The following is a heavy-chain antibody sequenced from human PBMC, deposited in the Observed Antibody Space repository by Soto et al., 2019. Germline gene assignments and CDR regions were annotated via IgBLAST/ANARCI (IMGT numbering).Heavy chain of an antibody. J-gene: IGHJ4*02. D-gene: IGHD3-3*01. Sequence: QMQLVQSGPEVKKPGTSVKVSCKASGFTFTSSAVQWVRQARGQRLEWIGWIVVGSGNTNYAQKFQESVTITRDMSTSSAYMELSSLRSEDTAVYYCAADGITIFGVGSYWGQGTLVTVSS. CDR1: GFTFTSSA. CDR3: AADGITIFGVGSY. CDR2: IVVGSGNT. V-gene: IGHV1-58*01.